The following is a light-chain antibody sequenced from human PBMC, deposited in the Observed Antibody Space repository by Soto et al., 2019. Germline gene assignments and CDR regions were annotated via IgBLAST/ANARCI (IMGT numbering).Light chain of an antibody. CDR3: QQYNNWPRT. Sequence: EIVMTQSPATLSVSQGERATLSCRASQSVSSDLAWYHQKPGQAPRLLIYGASTRATGIPARFSGSGSGTEFTLTINSLQSEDFAVYYCQQYNNWPRTFGQGTKVEI. V-gene: IGKV3-15*01. J-gene: IGKJ1*01. CDR2: GAS. CDR1: QSVSSD.